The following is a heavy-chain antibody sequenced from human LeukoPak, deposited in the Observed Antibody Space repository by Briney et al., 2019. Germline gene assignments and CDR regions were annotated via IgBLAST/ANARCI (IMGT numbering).Heavy chain of an antibody. Sequence: PSETLSLTCAVYGGSFSGYYWSWIRQPPGKGLEWIGEINHSGSTNYNPSLKSRVTISVDTSKNQFSLKLSSVTAADTAVYYCARDAETYYDSSGYSDYWGQGTLVTVSS. J-gene: IGHJ4*02. V-gene: IGHV4-34*01. D-gene: IGHD3-22*01. CDR2: INHSGST. CDR1: GGSFSGYY. CDR3: ARDAETYYDSSGYSDY.